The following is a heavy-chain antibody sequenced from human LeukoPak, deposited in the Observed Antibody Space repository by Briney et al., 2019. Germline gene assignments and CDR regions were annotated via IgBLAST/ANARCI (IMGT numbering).Heavy chain of an antibody. J-gene: IGHJ4*02. CDR3: AKEGGQWLVLPKNYFDY. V-gene: IGHV3-7*03. D-gene: IGHD6-19*01. CDR1: GFTFSSHW. CDR2: IREDGNEK. Sequence: HTGGSLRLSCSASGFTFSSHWMSWVRQSAGKGLECVAKIREDGNEKYYVDSVKGRFTISRDNSKNTLYLQMNSLRAEDTAVYYCAKEGGQWLVLPKNYFDYWGQGTLVTVSS.